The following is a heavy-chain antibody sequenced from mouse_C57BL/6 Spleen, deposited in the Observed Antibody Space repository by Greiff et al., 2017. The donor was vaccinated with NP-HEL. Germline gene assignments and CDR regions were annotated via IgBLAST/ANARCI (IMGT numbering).Heavy chain of an antibody. J-gene: IGHJ1*03. D-gene: IGHD1-1*01. CDR1: GYTFTSYW. CDR2: IDPSDSYT. V-gene: IGHV1-69*01. Sequence: QVQLQQPGAELVMPEASVKLSCKASGYTFTSYWMHWVKQRPGQGLEWIGEIDPSDSYTNYNQKFKGKSTLTVDKSSSTAYMQLSSLTSEDSAVYYCARSDYGSSYGYFDVWGTGTTVTVSS. CDR3: ARSDYGSSYGYFDV.